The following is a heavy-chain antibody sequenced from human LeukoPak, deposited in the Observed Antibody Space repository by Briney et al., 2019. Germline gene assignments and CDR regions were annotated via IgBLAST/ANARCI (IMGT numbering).Heavy chain of an antibody. CDR3: ARENRGQYQLLSGVDV. CDR2: IWSDGDNK. Sequence: PGGSLRLSCAAPGFTFSYYGMDWVRQAPGKGLEWVAVIWSDGDNKYYADSAKGRFTISRDNSKNTLYLQMNSLRAEDTAVYYCARENRGQYQLLSGVDVWGQGTTVTVSS. D-gene: IGHD2-2*01. CDR1: GFTFSYYG. V-gene: IGHV3-33*01. J-gene: IGHJ6*02.